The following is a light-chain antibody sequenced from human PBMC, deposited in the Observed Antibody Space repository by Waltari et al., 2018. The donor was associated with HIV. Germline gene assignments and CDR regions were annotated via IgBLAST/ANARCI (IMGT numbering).Light chain of an antibody. Sequence: QSALTQPPSASGSPGQSVTISCTGKTSDVGAYNYVSWYQQHPGKAPKLMIYEVFKRPSGVPDRFSGSKSGNTASLTVSGLQAEDEADYYCTSYAGSNTFVFGGGTKLTVL. V-gene: IGLV2-8*01. J-gene: IGLJ2*01. CDR2: EVF. CDR1: TSDVGAYNY. CDR3: TSYAGSNTFV.